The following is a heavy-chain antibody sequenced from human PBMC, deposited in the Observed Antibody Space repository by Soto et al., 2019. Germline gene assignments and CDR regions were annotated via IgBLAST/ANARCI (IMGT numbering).Heavy chain of an antibody. V-gene: IGHV1-18*01. CDR1: GYTFFSYG. Sequence: ASVKVSCKTSGYTFFSYGISWVRQAPGQGLEWMGWISGYNGNTNYAQKFQARVTMTADTSTITAYMELRSLRSDDTAFYYCARKSSSSSWFDPWGQGTLVTVSS. CDR3: ARKSSSSSWFDP. J-gene: IGHJ5*02. CDR2: ISGYNGNT. D-gene: IGHD6-6*01.